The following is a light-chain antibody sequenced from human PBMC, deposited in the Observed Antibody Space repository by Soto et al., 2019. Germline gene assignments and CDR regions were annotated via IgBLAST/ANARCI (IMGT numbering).Light chain of an antibody. V-gene: IGKV1-39*01. Sequence: EIQMTQSPSTLSASVGDRVTITCRASQSIRSYLNWYQQKPGKAPKLLIYAAASLQSGVPSSFRGFGAGTDFTLTITSLQAEDFATYYCQQTYSPPWTFGQGTKVAIK. CDR2: AAA. J-gene: IGKJ1*01. CDR1: QSIRSY. CDR3: QQTYSPPWT.